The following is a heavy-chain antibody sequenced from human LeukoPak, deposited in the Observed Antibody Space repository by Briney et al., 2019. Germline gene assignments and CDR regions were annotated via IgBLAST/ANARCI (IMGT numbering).Heavy chain of an antibody. CDR1: GFTLSRKT. D-gene: IGHD6-19*01. CDR3: ARDNGMTSGWYAGRIDYYYGMDV. Sequence: GGSLRLSCAASGFTLSRKTMNWVRQAPGKGLEWVSYISSDGGTIYYADSVGGRFTISRDDAKNSLYLQMNSLSDEDTAVYYCARDNGMTSGWYAGRIDYYYGMDVWGQGTTVTVSS. CDR2: ISSDGGTI. V-gene: IGHV3-48*02. J-gene: IGHJ6*02.